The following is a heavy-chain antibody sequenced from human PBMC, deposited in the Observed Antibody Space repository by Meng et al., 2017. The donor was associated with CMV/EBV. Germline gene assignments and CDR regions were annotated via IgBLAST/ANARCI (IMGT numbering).Heavy chain of an antibody. D-gene: IGHD3-22*01. CDR2: ISYDGSNK. CDR3: VRDQGGESMIAVLIERFGMDV. V-gene: IGHV3-30*04. J-gene: IGHJ6*02. CDR1: GFTFNTYA. Sequence: GESLKISCAASGFTFNTYAMHLVRQAPGKGLEWVAVISYDGSNKYTADSVQGRLTISRDNSKNNLYLQMNSLTVEDTAVYYCVRDQGGESMIAVLIERFGMDVWGQGTTGTVSS.